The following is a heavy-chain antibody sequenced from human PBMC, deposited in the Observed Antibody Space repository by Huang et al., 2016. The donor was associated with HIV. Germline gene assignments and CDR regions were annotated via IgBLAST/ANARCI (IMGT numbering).Heavy chain of an antibody. J-gene: IGHJ6*02. CDR3: ARWGPYSRDYYYYGMDV. CDR2: IHYSGST. Sequence: QVQLQESGPGLVKPSETLSLTCTVSGGSISSYYWSWIRQPPGKGLEWIWYIHYSGSTNYNPPLMSRLTPSVDTSKNHFFLKLSSVTAADTAVYYCARWGPYSRDYYYYGMDVWGQGTTVTVSS. V-gene: IGHV4-59*01. CDR1: GGSISSYY. D-gene: IGHD6-13*01.